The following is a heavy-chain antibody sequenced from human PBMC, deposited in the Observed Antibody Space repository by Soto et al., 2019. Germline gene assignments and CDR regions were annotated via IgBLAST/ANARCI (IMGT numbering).Heavy chain of an antibody. CDR3: ARESEDLTSNFDY. Sequence: PGGSLRLCCAASGFTFTRYTRNWVRQAPGKGLEWVSSISSTTNYIYYGESMKGRFTISRDNAKNSLYLEMNSLRAEDTAVYYCARESEDLTSNFDYWGQGTLVTVSS. J-gene: IGHJ4*02. CDR1: GFTFTRYT. V-gene: IGHV3-21*06. CDR2: ISSTTNYI.